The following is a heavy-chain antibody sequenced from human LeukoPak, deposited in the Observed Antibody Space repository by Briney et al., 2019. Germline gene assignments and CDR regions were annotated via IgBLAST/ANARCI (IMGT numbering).Heavy chain of an antibody. CDR1: GFTVSSNY. V-gene: IGHV3-66*01. CDR3: ARENSVRGVRNWFDP. Sequence: GGPLRLSCAASGFTVSSNYMSWVRHAPGKGLEWVSVIYSGGSTYYADSVKGRFTISRDNSKNTLYLQMNSLRAEDTAVYYCARENSVRGVRNWFDPWGQGTLVTVSS. CDR2: IYSGGST. D-gene: IGHD3-10*01. J-gene: IGHJ5*02.